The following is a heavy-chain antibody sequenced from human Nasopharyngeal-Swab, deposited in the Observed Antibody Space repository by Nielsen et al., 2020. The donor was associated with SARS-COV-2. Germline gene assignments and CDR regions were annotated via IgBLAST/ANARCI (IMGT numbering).Heavy chain of an antibody. V-gene: IGHV3-9*01. CDR2: ISWNSGSI. CDR1: GFTFADYA. Sequence: SLKLSCASSGFTFADYAMRWVRQAPGKGLEWVSGISWNSGSIGYADSVKGRFTISRDNAKNSLYLQMNSLRAEDTALYYCAKGQPRVDVGGYPIATCDYWGKGTLVTVSS. J-gene: IGHJ4*02. CDR3: AKGQPRVDVGGYPIATCDY. D-gene: IGHD5-24*01.